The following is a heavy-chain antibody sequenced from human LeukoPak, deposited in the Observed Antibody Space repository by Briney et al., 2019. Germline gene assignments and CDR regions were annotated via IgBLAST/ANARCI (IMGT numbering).Heavy chain of an antibody. CDR3: AREKSNPKRTWIYYYGMDV. J-gene: IGHJ6*02. CDR1: GFSLSTSGMC. V-gene: IGHV2-70*11. D-gene: IGHD1-1*01. Sequence: SGPALVKPTQTLTLTCTFSGFSLSTSGMCVSWIRQPPGKALEWLARIDWDDDKYYSTSLKTRLTISKDTSKHQVVLTMTNMDPVDTATYYCAREKSNPKRTWIYYYGMDVWGQGTTVTVSS. CDR2: IDWDDDK.